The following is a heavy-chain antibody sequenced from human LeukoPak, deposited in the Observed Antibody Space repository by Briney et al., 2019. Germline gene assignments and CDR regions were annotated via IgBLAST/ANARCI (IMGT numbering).Heavy chain of an antibody. Sequence: GGSLRLSCAASGFTFSTSAMNWDRQVPGKGLEWVSSIDYESSHIYYAASVRGRFTISRDNARDSVYLQMDSLRVEDTAVYYCTRDPLRYLRVGHYDYWGQGTLVAVSS. D-gene: IGHD3-9*01. CDR1: GFTFSTSA. V-gene: IGHV3-21*01. CDR2: IDYESSHI. J-gene: IGHJ4*02. CDR3: TRDPLRYLRVGHYDY.